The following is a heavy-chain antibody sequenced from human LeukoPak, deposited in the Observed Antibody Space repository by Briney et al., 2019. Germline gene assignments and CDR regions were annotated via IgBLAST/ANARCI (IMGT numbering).Heavy chain of an antibody. Sequence: GGSLRLSCAASGFTFDDYAMHWVRQAPGKGLEWVSGISWNSGSIGYADSVKGRFTISRDNAKNSLYLQMNSLRAEDTAVYYCARDGSTGLDVWGKGTTVTVSS. CDR2: ISWNSGSI. CDR1: GFTFDDYA. J-gene: IGHJ6*04. D-gene: IGHD2-2*01. CDR3: ARDGSTGLDV. V-gene: IGHV3-9*01.